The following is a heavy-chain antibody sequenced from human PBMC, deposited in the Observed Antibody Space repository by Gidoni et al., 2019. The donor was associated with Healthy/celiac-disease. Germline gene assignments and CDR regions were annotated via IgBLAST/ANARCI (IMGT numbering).Heavy chain of an antibody. D-gene: IGHD5-18*01. Sequence: EVQLVESGGGLVQPGRSLRLSCAASGFTFDDYAMHWVRQAPGKGLEWVSGISWNSGSIGYADSVKGRFTISRDNAKNSLYLQMNSLRAEDTALYYCAKAGYSYGAFDYWGQGTLVTVSS. CDR3: AKAGYSYGAFDY. CDR1: GFTFDDYA. V-gene: IGHV3-9*01. J-gene: IGHJ4*02. CDR2: ISWNSGSI.